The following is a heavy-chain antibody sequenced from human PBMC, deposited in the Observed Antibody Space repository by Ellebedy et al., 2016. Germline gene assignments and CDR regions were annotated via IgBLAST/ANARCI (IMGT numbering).Heavy chain of an antibody. CDR3: ARDGFTSGWIS. CDR2: IYYSGST. CDR1: GGSISSSSYY. Sequence: SETLSLXCTVSGGSISSSSYYWGWIRQPPGKGLEWIGSIYYSGSTYYNPSLKSRVTISVDTSTNQFSLNLSSVTAADTAVYYCARDGFTSGWISWGQGTLVTVSS. V-gene: IGHV4-39*07. J-gene: IGHJ4*02. D-gene: IGHD6-19*01.